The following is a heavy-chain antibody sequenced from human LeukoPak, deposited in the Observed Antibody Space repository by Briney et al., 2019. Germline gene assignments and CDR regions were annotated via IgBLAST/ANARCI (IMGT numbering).Heavy chain of an antibody. CDR3: ARAQGIVGAPYYFDY. V-gene: IGHV4-59*01. Sequence: SETLSLTCTVSGGSISSYYWSWIRQPPGKGLEWIGYIYYSGSTNYNPSLKSRVTISVDTSKNQFSLKLSSETAADTAVYYCARAQGIVGAPYYFDYWGQGTLVTVSS. CDR1: GGSISSYY. J-gene: IGHJ4*02. CDR2: IYYSGST. D-gene: IGHD1-26*01.